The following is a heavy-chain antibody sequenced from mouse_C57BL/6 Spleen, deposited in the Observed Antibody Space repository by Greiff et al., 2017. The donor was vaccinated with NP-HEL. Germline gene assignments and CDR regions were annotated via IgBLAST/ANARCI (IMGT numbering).Heavy chain of an antibody. V-gene: IGHV5-4*03. CDR1: GFTFSSYA. CDR2: ISDGGSYT. D-gene: IGHD2-2*01. CDR3: ASSSTMVTTTWFAY. J-gene: IGHJ3*01. Sequence: EVMLVESGGGLVKPGGSLKLSCAASGFTFSSYAMSWVRQTPEKRLAWVATISDGGSYTYYPDNVKGRFTISRDNAKNNLYLQMSHLKSEDTAMYYCASSSTMVTTTWFAYWGQGTLVTVSA.